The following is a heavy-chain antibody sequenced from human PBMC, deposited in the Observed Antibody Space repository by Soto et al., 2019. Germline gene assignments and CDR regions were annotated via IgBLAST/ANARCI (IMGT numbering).Heavy chain of an antibody. V-gene: IGHV4-30-2*01. CDR1: GDTISTGGYS. J-gene: IGHJ5*02. CDR2: TYHSGRT. CDR3: ARVPGP. Sequence: SETLYLTCDVSGDTISTGGYSWAWIRQPPGKALEWIGYTYHSGRTYYNPSLKSRVNISVDRSKNQFSLKLSSVTAADTAVYYCARVPGPWGQGTLVTVSS.